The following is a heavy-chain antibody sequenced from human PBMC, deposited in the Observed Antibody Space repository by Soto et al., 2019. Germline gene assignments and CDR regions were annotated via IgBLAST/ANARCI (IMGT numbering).Heavy chain of an antibody. Sequence: GGSLRLSCVASGFTFDDYAMHWVRQAPGKGLEWVSGISFNSGSIGYAESVKGRFTISRDNARNSLYLQMNSLRAEDTALYYCARDPEHKQLLYDALDFWGQGTMVTVSS. CDR1: GFTFDDYA. V-gene: IGHV3-9*01. CDR3: ARDPEHKQLLYDALDF. J-gene: IGHJ3*01. D-gene: IGHD2-2*01. CDR2: ISFNSGSI.